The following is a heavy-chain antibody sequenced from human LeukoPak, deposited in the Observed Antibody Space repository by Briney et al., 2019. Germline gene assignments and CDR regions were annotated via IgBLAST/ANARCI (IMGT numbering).Heavy chain of an antibody. D-gene: IGHD6-13*01. V-gene: IGHV4-34*01. CDR2: INHSGST. Sequence: SETLSLTCAVYGRSFSGYYWSWIRQPPGKGLEWIGEINHSGSTNYNPSLKSRVTISVDTSKNQFSLKLSSVTAADTAVYYCARESSRLFDYWGQGTLVTVSS. J-gene: IGHJ4*02. CDR1: GRSFSGYY. CDR3: ARESSRLFDY.